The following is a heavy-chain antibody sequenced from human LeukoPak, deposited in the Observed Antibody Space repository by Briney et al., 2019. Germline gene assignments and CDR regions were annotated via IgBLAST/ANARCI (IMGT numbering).Heavy chain of an antibody. D-gene: IGHD2-2*01. CDR3: AGGRTDIVVVPATLRNYYFDY. CDR2: IMPMFGKA. J-gene: IGHJ4*02. V-gene: IGHV1-69*06. CDR1: GYTFTGYY. Sequence: SVKLSCKASGYTFTGYYMHWGRQAPGQGLEWMGGIMPMFGKANYAQKFEGRVTTTADKGTSTACMELSSLRSEDTAVYYCAGGRTDIVVVPATLRNYYFDYWGQGTLVTVSS.